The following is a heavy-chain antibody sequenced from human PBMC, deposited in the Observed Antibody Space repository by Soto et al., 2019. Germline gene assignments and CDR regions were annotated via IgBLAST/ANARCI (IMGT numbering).Heavy chain of an antibody. D-gene: IGHD2-15*01. CDR1: GYTLTDHG. J-gene: IGHJ5*02. V-gene: IGHV1-18*04. CDR2: INPYNANT. Sequence: QVQLVQSGPEVKKPGASVKVSCKASGYTLTDHGISWVRQAPGQGLEWMGWINPYNANTRYGEKVQGRVTMTTDTSSTVYMELDGLTSDETAVYFCARDWTSSSFGRSSCPRGGWFDPWGQGTLVNVPS. CDR3: ARDWTSSSFGRSSCPRGGWFDP.